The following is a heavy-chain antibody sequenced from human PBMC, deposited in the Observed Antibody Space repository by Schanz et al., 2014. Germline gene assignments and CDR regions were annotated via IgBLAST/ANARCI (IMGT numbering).Heavy chain of an antibody. V-gene: IGHV3-74*02. CDR3: ANLDGVSISTFS. Sequence: EVQLVESGGGLVEPGGSLGLSCAASGFTFSSYWMHWVRQAPGKGLVWISRINSDGSSASYADSVKGRFTIARDNSKNTLYLQMNSLKPDDAGVYYCANLDGVSISTFSWGPGTLVTVSS. CDR1: GFTFSSYW. J-gene: IGHJ5*02. D-gene: IGHD3-9*01. CDR2: INSDGSSA.